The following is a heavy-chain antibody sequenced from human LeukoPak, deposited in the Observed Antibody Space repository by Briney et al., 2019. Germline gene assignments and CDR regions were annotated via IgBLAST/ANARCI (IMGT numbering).Heavy chain of an antibody. CDR3: ARGVPYASWSGPHYSDY. Sequence: PGGSLRLSCAASGFTFSSYAMSWVRQAPGKGLEWVANIKQDGSQKYYVDSVKGRFSISRDNAKNSLYLQMNGLRAEDTAVYYCARGVPYASWSGPHYSDYWGQGTLVTVSS. V-gene: IGHV3-7*01. CDR2: IKQDGSQK. J-gene: IGHJ4*02. CDR1: GFTFSSYA. D-gene: IGHD3-3*01.